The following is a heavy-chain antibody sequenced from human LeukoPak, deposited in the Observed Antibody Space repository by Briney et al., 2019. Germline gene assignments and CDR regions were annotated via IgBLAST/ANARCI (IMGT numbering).Heavy chain of an antibody. Sequence: SETLSLTCTVSGGSISSYYWSWMRQPAGKGLEWIGRVYTSGSTNYNPSLKSRVTMSVDTSKNQFSLKLSSMTAADTAVYYCARDWYYYDSSGYYWFDPWGQGTLVTVSS. CDR2: VYTSGST. D-gene: IGHD3-22*01. V-gene: IGHV4-4*07. CDR1: GGSISSYY. J-gene: IGHJ5*02. CDR3: ARDWYYYDSSGYYWFDP.